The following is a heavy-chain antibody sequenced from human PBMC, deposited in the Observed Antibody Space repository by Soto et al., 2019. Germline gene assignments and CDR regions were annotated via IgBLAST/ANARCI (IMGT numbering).Heavy chain of an antibody. Sequence: QVQLVESGGGLVNPGGSLRLSCTAPGFSISVSYMNWIRQTPGKGLEWLSYISGSSHDINYADSVKGRFTISRDNAKNSLYLQMSSLRVEVTAVYYCVRGARVAGSWGQGTLVTVSS. CDR2: ISGSSHDI. V-gene: IGHV3-11*05. CDR3: VRGARVAGS. D-gene: IGHD6-19*01. CDR1: GFSISVSY. J-gene: IGHJ5*02.